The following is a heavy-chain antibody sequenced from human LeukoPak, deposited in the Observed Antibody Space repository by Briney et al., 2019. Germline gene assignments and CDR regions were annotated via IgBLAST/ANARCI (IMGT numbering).Heavy chain of an antibody. V-gene: IGHV3-30*01. Sequence: GSSLRLSCSASGFTFSTYSIHWVRQAPGKGLEWVAVLSYDGSTKYFAESVKGRFAISRDNSQNTLYLQLNHLTAEDTGVYYCTRVRVPSRVLLPYFDYWGQGTLVTVSS. CDR1: GFTFSTYS. J-gene: IGHJ4*02. CDR3: TRVRVPSRVLLPYFDY. CDR2: LSYDGSTK. D-gene: IGHD3-10*01.